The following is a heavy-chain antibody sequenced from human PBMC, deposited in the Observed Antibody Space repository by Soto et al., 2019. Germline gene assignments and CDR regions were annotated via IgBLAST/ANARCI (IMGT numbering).Heavy chain of an antibody. D-gene: IGHD3-22*01. Sequence: QVQLVESGGGVVQPGRSLRLSCAASGFTFSSYGMHWVRQAPGKGLEWVAVIWYDGSNKYYADSVKGRFTISRDNSKNKLYLQMNSLRAEDTAVYYCARSYYDSSGFSRWGPGTLVNVSS. CDR2: IWYDGSNK. J-gene: IGHJ4*02. CDR3: ARSYYDSSGFSR. CDR1: GFTFSSYG. V-gene: IGHV3-33*01.